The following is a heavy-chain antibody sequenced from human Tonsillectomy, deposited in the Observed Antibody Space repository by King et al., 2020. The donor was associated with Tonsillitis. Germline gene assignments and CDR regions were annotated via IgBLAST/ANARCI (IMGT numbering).Heavy chain of an antibody. CDR2: IYYSGST. D-gene: IGHD4-17*01. Sequence: VQLQESGPGLVKPSQTLSLTCAVSGGSISSGGYSWSWIRQPPGKGLEWIGYIYYSGSTYYNPSLKSRVTISVDTSKNQFSLKLSSVTAADTAVYYCARDYGDYAVGSFDIWGQGKMVTVSS. CDR1: GGSISSGGYS. V-gene: IGHV4-30-4*07. CDR3: ARDYGDYAVGSFDI. J-gene: IGHJ3*02.